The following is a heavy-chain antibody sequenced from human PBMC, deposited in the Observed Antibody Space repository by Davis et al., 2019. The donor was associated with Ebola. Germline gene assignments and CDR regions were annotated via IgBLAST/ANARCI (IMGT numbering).Heavy chain of an antibody. CDR2: IKSKTDGGTT. V-gene: IGHV3-15*01. J-gene: IGHJ6*02. CDR1: GFTFSNAW. D-gene: IGHD1-26*01. CDR3: TLGAHPLLGYYGMDV. Sequence: GESLKISCAASGFTFSNAWMSWVRQAPGKGLEWVGRIKSKTDGGTTDYAAPVKGRFTISRDDSKNTLYLQMNSLKTEDTAVYYCTLGAHPLLGYYGMDVWGQGTTVTVSS.